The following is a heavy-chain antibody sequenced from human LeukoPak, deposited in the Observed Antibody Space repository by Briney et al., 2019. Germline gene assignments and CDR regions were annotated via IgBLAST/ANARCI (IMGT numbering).Heavy chain of an antibody. J-gene: IGHJ4*02. Sequence: SETLSLTCAVYGGSFSGYYWSWIRQPPGKGLEWIGEINHSGSTNYNPSLRSRVTISVDTSKNQFSLKLSSVTAADTAVYYCARGRLRDDTLTGSGAYFDYWGQGTLVTVSS. CDR2: INHSGST. D-gene: IGHD3-9*01. CDR1: GGSFSGYY. CDR3: ARGRLRDDTLTGSGAYFDY. V-gene: IGHV4-34*01.